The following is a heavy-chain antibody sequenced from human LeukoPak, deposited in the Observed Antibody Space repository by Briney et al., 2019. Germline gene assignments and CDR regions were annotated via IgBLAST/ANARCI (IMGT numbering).Heavy chain of an antibody. Sequence: SETLSLTCTVSGGSISSGGYYWSWIRQHPGKGLEWIGYIYYSGSTYYNPSLKSRVTISVDTSKNQFSLKLSSVTAADTAVYYCARGIVGATEDAFDIWGQGTMVTVSS. D-gene: IGHD1-26*01. CDR1: GGSISSGGYY. CDR2: IYYSGST. CDR3: ARGIVGATEDAFDI. V-gene: IGHV4-31*03. J-gene: IGHJ3*02.